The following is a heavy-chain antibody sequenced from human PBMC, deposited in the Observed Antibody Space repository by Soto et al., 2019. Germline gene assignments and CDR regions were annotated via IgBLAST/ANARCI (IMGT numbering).Heavy chain of an antibody. CDR2: IKQDGSEK. D-gene: IGHD3-9*01. CDR1: GFTFSSYW. V-gene: IGHV3-7*01. J-gene: IGHJ3*02. Sequence: GGSLRLSCAASGFTFSSYWMSWVRQAPGKGLEWVANIKQDGSEKYYVDSVKGRFTISRDNAKNSLYLQMNSLRAEDTAVYYCARDWDYDILTGYYMDAFDIWGQGTMVTVSS. CDR3: ARDWDYDILTGYYMDAFDI.